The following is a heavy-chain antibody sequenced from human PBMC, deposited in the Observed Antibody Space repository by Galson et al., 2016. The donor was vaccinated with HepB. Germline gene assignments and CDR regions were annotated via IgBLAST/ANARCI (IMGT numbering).Heavy chain of an antibody. V-gene: IGHV3-23*01. CDR1: GFTFDDYA. J-gene: IGHJ6*02. Sequence: SLRLSCAASGFTFDDYAMTWVRQAPGKGLEWVSVISGSGGATYYPDSVKGRFPISRDNSRNTLYLQMNSLRAEDTAVYYCAKNKYCNDGSCSALYYFYGMDVWGQGTTVTVSS. CDR2: ISGSGGAT. CDR3: AKNKYCNDGSCSALYYFYGMDV. D-gene: IGHD2-15*01.